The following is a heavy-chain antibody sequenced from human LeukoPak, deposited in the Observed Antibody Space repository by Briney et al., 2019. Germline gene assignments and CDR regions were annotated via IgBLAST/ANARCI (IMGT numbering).Heavy chain of an antibody. Sequence: ETLSLTCAVYGGSFSGYYWSWIRQPPGKGLEWVSAISGGGDGTYYADSVKGRFSISRDNSKNTLYLQMYSLRAEDTAVYYCAKEDGIVGAKELDYWGQGTLVIVSS. CDR1: GGSFSGYY. CDR3: AKEDGIVGAKELDY. V-gene: IGHV3-23*01. D-gene: IGHD1-26*01. CDR2: ISGGGDGT. J-gene: IGHJ4*02.